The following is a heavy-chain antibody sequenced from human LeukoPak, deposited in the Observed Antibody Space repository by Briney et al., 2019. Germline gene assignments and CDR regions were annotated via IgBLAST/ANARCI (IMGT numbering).Heavy chain of an antibody. CDR1: GFTFSSYA. V-gene: IGHV3-23*01. CDR3: AKVSFDGSGYLVRPRYYFDY. J-gene: IGHJ4*02. CDR2: ISGSGGST. Sequence: GGSLRLSCAASGFTFSSYAMGWVRQAPGKGLEWVSAISGSGGSTYYADSVKGRFTISRDNSKNTLYLQMNSLRAEDTAVYYCAKVSFDGSGYLVRPRYYFDYWGQGTLVTVSS. D-gene: IGHD3-22*01.